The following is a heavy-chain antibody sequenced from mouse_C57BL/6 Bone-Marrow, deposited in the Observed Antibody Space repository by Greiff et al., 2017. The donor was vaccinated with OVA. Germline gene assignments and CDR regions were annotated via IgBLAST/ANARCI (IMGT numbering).Heavy chain of an antibody. D-gene: IGHD2-1*01. CDR2: IYPRSGNT. CDR3: GYGNYVPYYAMDY. Sequence: VQLQQSGAELARPGASVKLSCKASGYTFTSYGISWVKQRTGQGLEWIGEIYPRSGNTYYNEKFKGKATLTADKSSSTAYMELRSLTSEDSAVYVCGYGNYVPYYAMDYWGQGTSVTVSS. J-gene: IGHJ4*01. CDR1: GYTFTSYG. V-gene: IGHV1-81*01.